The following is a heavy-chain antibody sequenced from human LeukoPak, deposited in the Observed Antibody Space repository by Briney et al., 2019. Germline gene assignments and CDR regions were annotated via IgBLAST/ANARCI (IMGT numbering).Heavy chain of an antibody. CDR3: ARTFYDFWSDPTSWFDP. V-gene: IGHV3-21*01. Sequence: PGGSLRLSCAASGFTFSSYSMNCVRQAPGKGLEWVSSISSSSSYIYYADSVKGRFTISRDNAKNSLYLKMNSLRAEDTAVYYCARTFYDFWSDPTSWFDPWGQGTLVTVSS. CDR2: ISSSSSYI. CDR1: GFTFSSYS. D-gene: IGHD3-3*01. J-gene: IGHJ5*02.